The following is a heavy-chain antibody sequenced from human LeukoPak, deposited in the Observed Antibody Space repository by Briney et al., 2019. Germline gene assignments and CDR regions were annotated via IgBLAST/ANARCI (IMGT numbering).Heavy chain of an antibody. D-gene: IGHD2-15*01. J-gene: IGHJ3*02. V-gene: IGHV4-30-4*01. CDR1: GGSISSGDYY. CDR2: IYYGGST. CDR3: ARYIVVVVAATPNAFDI. Sequence: SETLSLTCTVSGGSISSGDYYWSWIRQPPGKGLEWIGYIYYGGSTYYNPSLKSRVTISVATSKNQFSLKLSSVTAADTAVYYCARYIVVVVAATPNAFDIWGQGTMVTVSS.